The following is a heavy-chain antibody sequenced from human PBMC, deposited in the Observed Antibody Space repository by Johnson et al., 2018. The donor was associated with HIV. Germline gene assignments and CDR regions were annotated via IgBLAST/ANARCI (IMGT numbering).Heavy chain of an antibody. CDR2: INSDGSST. Sequence: VQLVESGGGVVQPGGSLRLSCAASEFTFSTYGMHWVRQAPGKGLEWVSGINSDGSSTSYADSVKGRITISRDNAKNTLYLQMNSLRAEDPAVYYCAREPGYSSGPDAFDLWGQGTVVTVSS. CDR3: AREPGYSSGPDAFDL. CDR1: EFTFSTYG. D-gene: IGHD6-19*01. V-gene: IGHV3-74*01. J-gene: IGHJ3*01.